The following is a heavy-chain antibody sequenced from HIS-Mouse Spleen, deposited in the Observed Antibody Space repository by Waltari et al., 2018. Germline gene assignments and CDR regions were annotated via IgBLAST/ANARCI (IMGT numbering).Heavy chain of an antibody. D-gene: IGHD6-13*01. J-gene: IGHJ2*01. CDR1: GGSISSSSYY. V-gene: IGHV4-39*07. Sequence: QLQLQESGPGLVKPSETLSLTCTVSGGSISSSSYYWGWSRQPPGKGLEWIGSIYYSGSTSSTPSLQSRVTISVDTSKNQFTLKLSSVTAADTAVYYCAREIPYSSSWYDWYFDLWGRGTLVTVSS. CDR2: IYYSGST. CDR3: AREIPYSSSWYDWYFDL.